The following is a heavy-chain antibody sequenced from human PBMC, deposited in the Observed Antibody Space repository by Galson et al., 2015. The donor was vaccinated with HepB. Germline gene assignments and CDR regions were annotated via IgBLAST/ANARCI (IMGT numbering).Heavy chain of an antibody. CDR3: ARGLGGY. J-gene: IGHJ4*02. CDR2: ISHSGTTV. V-gene: IGHV3-11*01. CDR1: GFTFSDYY. D-gene: IGHD2-15*01. Sequence: SLRLSCAASGFTFSDYYMSWMRQAPGKGLEWLSYISHSGTTVYHADSLKGRFSISRDNAKNSLYLQMNSLRAEDTAVYYCARGLGGYWGRGTLVTVSS.